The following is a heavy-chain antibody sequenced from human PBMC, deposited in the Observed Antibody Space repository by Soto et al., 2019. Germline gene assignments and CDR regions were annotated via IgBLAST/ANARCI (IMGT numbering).Heavy chain of an antibody. V-gene: IGHV1-69*02. CDR2: IIPILGIA. CDR3: ARNSPILSWDPHFDY. Sequence: GASVKVSCKASGGTFSSYTISWVRQAPGQGLEWMGRIIPILGIANYAQKFQGRVTITSDKSTSTAYMELSSLRSEDTAVYYCARNSPILSWDPHFDYWGQGTLVTVSS. D-gene: IGHD1-26*01. J-gene: IGHJ4*02. CDR1: GGTFSSYT.